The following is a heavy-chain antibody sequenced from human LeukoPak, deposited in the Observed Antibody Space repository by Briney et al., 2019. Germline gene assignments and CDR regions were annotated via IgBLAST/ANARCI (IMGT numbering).Heavy chain of an antibody. D-gene: IGHD6-25*01. Sequence: PGGSLRRSCAASGFTFFNAWMSWLRQAPGKGREWVVRIKSKTDGGTTDYAAPVKGRFPLSRDDSKNALYLQMNSLKTEDTAVYYCTTDNRYSSDWGQGTLVTVSS. CDR1: GFTFFNAW. CDR3: TTDNRYSSD. CDR2: IKSKTDGGTT. V-gene: IGHV3-15*01. J-gene: IGHJ4*02.